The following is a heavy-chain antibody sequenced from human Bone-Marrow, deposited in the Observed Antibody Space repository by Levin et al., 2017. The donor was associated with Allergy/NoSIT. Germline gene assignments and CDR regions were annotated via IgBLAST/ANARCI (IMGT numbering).Heavy chain of an antibody. CDR2: IFYTGST. CDR3: ARGCEDDTPSIEYFDY. J-gene: IGHJ4*02. Sequence: PSETLSLTCSVSGGSISSGRYYWSWTRQLPGKGLEWIGYIFYTGSTYSKPSLKSRVIMSVDTSKNHFSLKLSSVTAADTAVYYCARGCEDDTPSIEYFDYWGQGILVTVSS. D-gene: IGHD1-1*01. V-gene: IGHV4-31*03. CDR1: GGSISSGRYY.